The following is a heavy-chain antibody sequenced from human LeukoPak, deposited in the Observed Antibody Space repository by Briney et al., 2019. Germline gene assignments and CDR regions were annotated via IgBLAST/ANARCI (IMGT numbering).Heavy chain of an antibody. CDR3: ARRMAVASTFDI. J-gene: IGHJ3*02. Sequence: SETLSLTCAVSGCSISSSYWSWIRQPPGKGREWIGYIYYSGSTNYNPSLKSRVTISLDTSKNQFSLRLSSVTAADTALYYCARRMAVASTFDIWGQGTMVTVSS. D-gene: IGHD6-19*01. V-gene: IGHV4-59*08. CDR2: IYYSGST. CDR1: GCSISSSY.